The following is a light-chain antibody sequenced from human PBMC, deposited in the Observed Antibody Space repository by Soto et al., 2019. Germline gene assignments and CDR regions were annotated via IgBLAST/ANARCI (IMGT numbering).Light chain of an antibody. J-gene: IGLJ1*01. CDR3: SLYTSENAYV. Sequence: QSALTQPPSASGSPGQSVTISCTGTSSDVGGYKYVSWYQQYPGKAPKLMIYAVNKRPSGVPDRFSGSKSGNTASLTVSGLQAADEADYYCSLYTSENAYVFGTGTKVTVL. CDR1: SSDVGGYKY. V-gene: IGLV2-8*01. CDR2: AVN.